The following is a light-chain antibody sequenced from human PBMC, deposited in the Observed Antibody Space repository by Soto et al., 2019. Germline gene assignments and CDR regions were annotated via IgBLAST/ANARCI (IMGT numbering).Light chain of an antibody. Sequence: EIVMTQSPATLSVSPGERATLSCRASQSVSSDLAWYHQKPGQAPRLLIYSASTRATGIPARFSGSGSGTEFTLTISRLEPEDFAVFYCQHYDSLPITFGQGTRLEI. V-gene: IGKV3-15*01. CDR2: SAS. CDR3: QHYDSLPIT. J-gene: IGKJ5*01. CDR1: QSVSSD.